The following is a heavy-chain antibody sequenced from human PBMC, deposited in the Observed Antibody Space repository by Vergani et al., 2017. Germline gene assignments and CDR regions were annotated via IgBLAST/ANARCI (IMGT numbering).Heavy chain of an antibody. CDR3: ARCFRDEGXIYGGTVENWFDP. CDR2: IYYSENK. V-gene: IGHV4-39*01. J-gene: IGHJ5*02. CDR1: GGSITYGAFY. Sequence: QLHLQESGPGLVKPSETLYLTCTVSGGSITYGAFYWGWIRQSPGKGLEWIGSIYYSENKFYNPSLESRVTLSIDTTKNQFSLKLKSVTAADTAVYYCARCFRDEGXIYGGTVENWFDPWGQGTLVTVSS. D-gene: IGHD3-10*01.